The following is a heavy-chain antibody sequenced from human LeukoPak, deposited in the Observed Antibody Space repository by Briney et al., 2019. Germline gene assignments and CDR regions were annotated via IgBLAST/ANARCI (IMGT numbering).Heavy chain of an antibody. CDR2: INTNTGNP. D-gene: IGHD6-19*01. CDR1: GYTFTSFG. CDR3: VKTFTGYSSGWTSAY. J-gene: IGHJ4*02. Sequence: GASVKVSCKASGYTFTSFGINWVRQAPGQGLEWMGWINTNTGNPMYAQGLTGRFVFSLDTSVSTAYLQISSLKAEDTAVYYCVKTFTGYSSGWTSAYWGQGTLVTVSS. V-gene: IGHV7-4-1*02.